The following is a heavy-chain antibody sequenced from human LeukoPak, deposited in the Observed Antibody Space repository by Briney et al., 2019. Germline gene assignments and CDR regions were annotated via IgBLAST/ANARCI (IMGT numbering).Heavy chain of an antibody. D-gene: IGHD3-22*01. CDR3: ARADWGSGYYHRPFDY. J-gene: IGHJ4*02. CDR2: IYYSGST. Sequence: SETLSLTCTVSGGSISSHYWSWIRQPPGKGLEWIGYIYYSGSTNYNPSLKSRVTISVDTSKNQFSLKLRSVTAADTAVYYCARADWGSGYYHRPFDYWGQGTLVTVSS. V-gene: IGHV4-59*11. CDR1: GGSISSHY.